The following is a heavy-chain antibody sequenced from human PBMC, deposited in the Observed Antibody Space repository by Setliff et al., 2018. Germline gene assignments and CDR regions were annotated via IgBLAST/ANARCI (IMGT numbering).Heavy chain of an antibody. CDR3: AKQGDLAFDY. Sequence: ASVKVSCKTSGYPFVGYFIYWMRQAPGQGLEWVGWIDPKSGRTKYAVKFQGRVTMTRDKSSSTIYMEVNSLTSDDTAVYFCAKQGDLAFDYWGQGTQVTVSS. D-gene: IGHD3-16*01. J-gene: IGHJ4*02. V-gene: IGHV1-2*02. CDR2: IDPKSGRT. CDR1: GYPFVGYF.